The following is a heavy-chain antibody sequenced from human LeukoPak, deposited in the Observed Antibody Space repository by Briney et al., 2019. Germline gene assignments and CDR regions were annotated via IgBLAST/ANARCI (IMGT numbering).Heavy chain of an antibody. V-gene: IGHV1-8*01. CDR3: AREPAGSGSYYDAFDI. CDR2: MNPNSGNT. J-gene: IGHJ3*02. CDR1: GYTFTSYD. Sequence: ASVKVSCKASGYTFTSYDINWVRQATGQGLEWMGWMNPNSGNTGYAQKFQGRVTMTRNTSISTAYMELSSLRSEDTAVYYCAREPAGSGSYYDAFDIWGQGTTVTVSS. D-gene: IGHD3-10*01.